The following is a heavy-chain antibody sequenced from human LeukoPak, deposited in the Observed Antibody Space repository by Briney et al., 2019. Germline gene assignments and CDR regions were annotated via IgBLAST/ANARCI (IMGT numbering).Heavy chain of an antibody. V-gene: IGHV3-30*02. CDR3: AKGDRGSFLDSSSWYALMYYFDY. Sequence: TGGSLRLSCAASGFTFSSYGMHWVRQAPGKGLEWVAFIRYDGSNKYYADSVKGRFTISRDNSKNTLYLQMNSLRAEDTAVYYCAKGDRGSFLDSSSWYALMYYFDYWGQGTLVTVSS. D-gene: IGHD6-13*01. CDR1: GFTFSSYG. CDR2: IRYDGSNK. J-gene: IGHJ4*02.